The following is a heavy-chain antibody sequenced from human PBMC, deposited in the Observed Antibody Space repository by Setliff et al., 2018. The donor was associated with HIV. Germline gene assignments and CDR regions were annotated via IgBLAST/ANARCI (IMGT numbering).Heavy chain of an antibody. D-gene: IGHD1-26*01. Sequence: ASVKVSCKASGYTFTNYDINWVRQATGQGLEWMGWMNPNSGNTGYAQKFQGRVTMTRNTSITTAYMELSSLRSEDTAMYYCARQMGSGSYDTGYYFDSWGQGTPVTVSS. CDR3: ARQMGSGSYDTGYYFDS. CDR2: MNPNSGNT. V-gene: IGHV1-8*02. J-gene: IGHJ4*02. CDR1: GYTFTNYD.